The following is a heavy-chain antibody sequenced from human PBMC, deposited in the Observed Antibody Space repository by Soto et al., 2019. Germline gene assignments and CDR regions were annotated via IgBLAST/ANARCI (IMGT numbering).Heavy chain of an antibody. Sequence: QLQLQESGPGLVKPSETLSLTCTVSGGSISSSSYYWGWIRQPPGKGLEWIGSIYYSGSTYYNPSLKSRVTISVDTSKNQFSLKLSSATAADTAVYYCARHHFSSSSVWGQGTTVTVSS. CDR1: GGSISSSSYY. CDR2: IYYSGST. V-gene: IGHV4-39*01. CDR3: ARHHFSSSSV. J-gene: IGHJ6*02. D-gene: IGHD6-13*01.